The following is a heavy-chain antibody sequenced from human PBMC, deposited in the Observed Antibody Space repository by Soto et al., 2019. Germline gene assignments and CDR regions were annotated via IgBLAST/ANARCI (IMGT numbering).Heavy chain of an antibody. V-gene: IGHV4-31*03. CDR3: ARGGRRPPGMDF. CDR2: IYYSGST. CDR1: GGSISSGGYY. J-gene: IGHJ6*02. Sequence: PSETLSLTCTVSGGSISSGGYYWSWIRQHPGKGLEWIGYIYYSGSTYYNPSLKSRVTISVDTSKNQFSLKLSSVTAADTAVYYGARGGRRPPGMDFGGQGTTVTVSS.